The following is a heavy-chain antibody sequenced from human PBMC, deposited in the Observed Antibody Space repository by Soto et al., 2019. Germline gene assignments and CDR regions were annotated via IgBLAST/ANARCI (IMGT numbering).Heavy chain of an antibody. V-gene: IGHV3-30*03. Sequence: QVQLVESGGGLVKPGGSLRLFCAASGYTLSDYYMSWIRQAPGKGLEWVAVISYDGSNKYYADSVKGRFTISRDNSKNTLYLQMNSLRAEDTAVYYCARRRITGTTEWFDPWGQGTLVTVSS. J-gene: IGHJ5*02. CDR1: GYTLSDYY. CDR2: ISYDGSNK. D-gene: IGHD1-7*01. CDR3: ARRRITGTTEWFDP.